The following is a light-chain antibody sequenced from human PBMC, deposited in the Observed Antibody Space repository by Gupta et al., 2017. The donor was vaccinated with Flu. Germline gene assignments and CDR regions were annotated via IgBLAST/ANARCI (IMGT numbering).Light chain of an antibody. Sequence: QSVLTQPPSASGTPGQRVTISCSGSSSNIGSNTVNWYQQLPGTAPKLLIYSNNQRPSGVPDRFSGSKSCTSASLAISGLQSEDEADYYCAAWDDSLNALFGTGTKVTVL. J-gene: IGLJ1*01. CDR3: AAWDDSLNAL. CDR2: SNN. CDR1: SSNIGSNT. V-gene: IGLV1-44*01.